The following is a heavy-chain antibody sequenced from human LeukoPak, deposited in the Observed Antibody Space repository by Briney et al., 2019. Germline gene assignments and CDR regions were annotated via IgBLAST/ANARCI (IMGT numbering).Heavy chain of an antibody. CDR2: IIPIFGTA. J-gene: IGHJ6*03. CDR1: GGTFSSYA. Sequence: ASVKVSCKASGGTFSSYAISWVRQAPGQGLEWMGGIIPIFGTANYAQKFQGRVTITADESTSTAYMELSSLRSEDTAVYYCARGQVAATVKEVFYYYYYMDVWGKGTTVTISS. CDR3: ARGQVAATVKEVFYYYYYMDV. V-gene: IGHV1-69*13. D-gene: IGHD2-15*01.